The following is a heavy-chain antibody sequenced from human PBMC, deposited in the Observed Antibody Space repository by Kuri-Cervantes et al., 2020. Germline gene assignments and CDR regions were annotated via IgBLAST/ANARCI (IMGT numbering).Heavy chain of an antibody. D-gene: IGHD5-18*01. CDR3: AREGYSYGEFDY. J-gene: IGHJ4*02. CDR1: GFTFSSYW. CDR2: IKQDGSEK. Sequence: GGSLRLSCAASGFTFSSYWISWVRQAPGKGLEWVANIKQDGSEKYYVDSVKGRFTISRDNAKNSLYLQMNSLRAEDTAVYYCAREGYSYGEFDYWGQGTLVTVSS. V-gene: IGHV3-7*03.